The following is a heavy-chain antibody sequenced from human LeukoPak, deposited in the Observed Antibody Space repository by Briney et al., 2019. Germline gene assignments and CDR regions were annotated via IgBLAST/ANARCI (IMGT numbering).Heavy chain of an antibody. V-gene: IGHV4-59*01. Sequence: PSETLSLTCTVSGGSISSYYWSWNRQPPGKGLEWIGYIYYSGSTNYNPSLKSRVTISVDTSKNQFSLKLSSVTAADTAVYYCARVRGVAGPNTNWFDPWGQGTLVTVSS. CDR2: IYYSGST. D-gene: IGHD6-19*01. CDR3: ARVRGVAGPNTNWFDP. J-gene: IGHJ5*02. CDR1: GGSISSYY.